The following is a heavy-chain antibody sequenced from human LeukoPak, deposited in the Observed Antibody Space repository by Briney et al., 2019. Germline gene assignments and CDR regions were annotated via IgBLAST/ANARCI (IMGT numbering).Heavy chain of an antibody. D-gene: IGHD1-26*01. V-gene: IGHV3-21*01. J-gene: IGHJ4*02. CDR1: GFTFNSYT. CDR2: ISGSTNYI. Sequence: PGGSLRLSCTASGFTFNSYTMSWVREAPGKGLEWVGSISGSTNYIYHAASVKGRFSISRDDAQSSVYLQMNSLKDEDTAVYYCARSRSSSPYDKNLNYWGQGTLVTVSS. CDR3: ARSRSSSPYDKNLNY.